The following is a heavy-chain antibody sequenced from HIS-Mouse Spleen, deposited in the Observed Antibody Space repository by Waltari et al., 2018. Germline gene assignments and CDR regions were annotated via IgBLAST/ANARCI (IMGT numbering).Heavy chain of an antibody. D-gene: IGHD1-26*01. Sequence: QVQLVQSGAEVKKPGASVKVSCKASGYTFTGYYMPWVRQAPGQGLGWMGWIKPNSGGTNDAQKFQGRVTMTRDTSISTAYMELSRLRSDDTAVYYCAEVDGTTHAFDIWGQGTMVTVSS. J-gene: IGHJ3*02. V-gene: IGHV1-2*02. CDR1: GYTFTGYY. CDR2: IKPNSGGT. CDR3: AEVDGTTHAFDI.